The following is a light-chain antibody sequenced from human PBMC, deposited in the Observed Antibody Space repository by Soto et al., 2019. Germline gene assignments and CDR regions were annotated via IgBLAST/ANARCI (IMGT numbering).Light chain of an antibody. V-gene: IGLV1-51*01. CDR2: DNY. CDR3: GTWDSSLNGYVV. CDR1: SSNIGDNF. Sequence: QSVLTQPPSVSAAPGQKVTISCSGSSSNIGDNFVSWYQHLPGTAPKLLIYDNYKRPSGIPDRFSGSKAGTSATLGITGLRTGDEADYYCGTWDSSLNGYVVFGGGTKLTVL. J-gene: IGLJ2*01.